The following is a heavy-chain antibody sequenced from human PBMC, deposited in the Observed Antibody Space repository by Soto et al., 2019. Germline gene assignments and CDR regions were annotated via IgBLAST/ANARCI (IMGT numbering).Heavy chain of an antibody. CDR3: AAIGYSYGNFDY. V-gene: IGHV1-58*01. CDR1: GFTFTSSA. Sequence: QMQLVQSGPEVKKPGTSVKVSCKASGFTFTSSAVQWVRQARGQRLEWIGWIVVGSGNTNYAQKFQERGTITRDMSTSTAYMELSSLRSEDTAVYYCAAIGYSYGNFDYWGQGTLVTVSS. CDR2: IVVGSGNT. J-gene: IGHJ4*02. D-gene: IGHD5-18*01.